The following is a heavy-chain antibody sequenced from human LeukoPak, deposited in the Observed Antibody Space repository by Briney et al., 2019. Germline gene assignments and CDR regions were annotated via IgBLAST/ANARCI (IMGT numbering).Heavy chain of an antibody. CDR2: IYTTART. Sequence: GGSLRLSCAASGFSVSSFYISWVRQSPGKGLEWLAIIYTTARTYYADSVKGRFTISRDNSQNTLYLQTNSLRAEDTAVYYCARGSSRAFDYWGLGTLVSVSS. CDR3: ARGSSRAFDY. J-gene: IGHJ4*02. V-gene: IGHV3-53*01. CDR1: GFSVSSFY.